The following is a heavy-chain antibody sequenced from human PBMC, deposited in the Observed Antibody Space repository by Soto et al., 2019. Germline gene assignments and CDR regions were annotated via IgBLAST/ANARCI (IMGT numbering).Heavy chain of an antibody. CDR1: GFTFSSYW. CDR3: ARDLDFSEIIGYGYSYFDY. V-gene: IGHV3-7*05. J-gene: IGHJ4*02. Sequence: GGSLRLSCAASGFTFSSYWMSWVRQAPGKGLEWVANIKQDGSEKYYVDSVKGRFTISRDNAKNSLYLQMNSLRAEDTAVYYCARDLDFSEIIGYGYSYFDYWGQGTLVTVSS. D-gene: IGHD5-18*01. CDR2: IKQDGSEK.